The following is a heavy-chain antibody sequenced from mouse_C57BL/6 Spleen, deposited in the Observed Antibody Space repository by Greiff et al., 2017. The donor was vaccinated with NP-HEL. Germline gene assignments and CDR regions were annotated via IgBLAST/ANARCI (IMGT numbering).Heavy chain of an antibody. J-gene: IGHJ4*01. CDR3: TRDGLGYAMDY. CDR1: GFTFSSYA. D-gene: IGHD3-3*01. CDR2: ISSGGDYI. V-gene: IGHV5-9-1*02. Sequence: EVQRVESGEGLVKPGGSLKLSCAASGFTFSSYAMSWVRQTPEKRLEWVAYISSGGDYIYYADTVKGRFTISRDNARNTLYLQMSSLKSEDTAMYYCTRDGLGYAMDYWGQGTSVTVSS.